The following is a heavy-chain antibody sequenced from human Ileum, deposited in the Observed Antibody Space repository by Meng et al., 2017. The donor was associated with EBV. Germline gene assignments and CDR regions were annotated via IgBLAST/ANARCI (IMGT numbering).Heavy chain of an antibody. Sequence: QLPLQQSGPGLVKPSGPLSLTCAVSGGSISSINWWSWVRQPPGKGLEWIGEIYHSGSTNYNPSLKSRVTISVDKSKNQFSLKLSSVTAADTAVYYCAREVAAAGGFDYWGQGTLVTVSS. CDR2: IYHSGST. J-gene: IGHJ4*02. CDR3: AREVAAAGGFDY. V-gene: IGHV4-4*02. CDR1: GGSISSINW. D-gene: IGHD6-13*01.